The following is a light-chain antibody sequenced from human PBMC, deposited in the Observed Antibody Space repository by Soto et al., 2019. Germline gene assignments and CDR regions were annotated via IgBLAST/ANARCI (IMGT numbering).Light chain of an antibody. CDR3: SSYAGNSRYV. J-gene: IGLJ1*01. Sequence: QSALTQPPSASGSPGQSVTTSCTGTSSDVGRYNYISWYQQRPGKAPKLIIYGVSKRPSGVPDRLSGFKYGNTASLTVSGLQAEDEADYYCSSYAGNSRYVFGTGTKVTVL. CDR1: SSDVGRYNY. V-gene: IGLV2-8*01. CDR2: GVS.